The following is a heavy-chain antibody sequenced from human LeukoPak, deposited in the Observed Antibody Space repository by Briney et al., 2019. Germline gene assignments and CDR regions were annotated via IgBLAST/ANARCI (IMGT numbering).Heavy chain of an antibody. CDR3: AKDEGFDSSGYYPDYFDY. D-gene: IGHD3-22*01. Sequence: PGGSLRLSCAASGFTFSSYAMSWVRQAPGKGLEWVSAISGSGGSTYYADSVKGRFTISRDNSKNTLYLQMNSLRAEDTAVYYCAKDEGFDSSGYYPDYFDYWGQGTLVTVSS. J-gene: IGHJ4*02. V-gene: IGHV3-23*01. CDR1: GFTFSSYA. CDR2: ISGSGGST.